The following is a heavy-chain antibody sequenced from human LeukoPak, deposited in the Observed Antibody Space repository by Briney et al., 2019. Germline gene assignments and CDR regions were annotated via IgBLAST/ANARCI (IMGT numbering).Heavy chain of an antibody. CDR3: ARDTGGASYYYYMDV. V-gene: IGHV1-69*05. J-gene: IGHJ6*03. Sequence: SVKVSCKASGGTFSSYAIIWVRQAPGQGLEWMGGIIPIFGTANYAQKFQGRVTITTDESTSTAYMELSSLRSEDTAVYYCARDTGGASYYYYMDVWGKGTTVTVSS. CDR2: IIPIFGTA. CDR1: GGTFSSYA. D-gene: IGHD1-26*01.